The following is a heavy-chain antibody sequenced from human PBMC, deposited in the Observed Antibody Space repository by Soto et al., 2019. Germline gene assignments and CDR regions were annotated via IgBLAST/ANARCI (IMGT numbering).Heavy chain of an antibody. Sequence: GGSLRLSCAASGFTFSSYSMNWVRQAPGKGLEWVSYISSSSSTIYYADSVKGRFTISRDNAKNSLYLQMNSLRAEDTAVYYCARGLYSYGRHYFDYWGQGTLVTVSS. CDR3: ARGLYSYGRHYFDY. J-gene: IGHJ4*02. CDR1: GFTFSSYS. V-gene: IGHV3-48*01. CDR2: ISSSSSTI. D-gene: IGHD5-18*01.